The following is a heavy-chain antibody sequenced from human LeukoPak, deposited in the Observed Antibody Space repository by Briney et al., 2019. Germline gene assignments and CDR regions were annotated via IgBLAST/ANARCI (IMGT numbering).Heavy chain of an antibody. D-gene: IGHD2-2*01. CDR3: AREIRQPYYYYGMDV. CDR1: GGSISSYY. Sequence: SETLSLACTVTGGSISSYYWSWIRQPPGKGLEWIGYIYYSGSTNYNPSLKGRVTISVDTSKNQFSLKLSSVTAADTAVYYCAREIRQPYYYYGMDVWGQGTTVTVSS. V-gene: IGHV4-59*01. CDR2: IYYSGST. J-gene: IGHJ6*02.